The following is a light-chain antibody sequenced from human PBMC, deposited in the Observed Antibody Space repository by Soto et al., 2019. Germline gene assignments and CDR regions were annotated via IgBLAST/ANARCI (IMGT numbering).Light chain of an antibody. CDR1: QSVSSSY. Sequence: EIVLTQSPGTLSLSPGERATLSCRASQSVSSSYLAWYQQKPGQAPRLLIYGASSRATGIPDRFSGSESGKDVTLTISRLEPEDFEVYYCQQYGSSPGTFGQGTKVEIK. CDR2: GAS. J-gene: IGKJ1*01. V-gene: IGKV3-20*01. CDR3: QQYGSSPGT.